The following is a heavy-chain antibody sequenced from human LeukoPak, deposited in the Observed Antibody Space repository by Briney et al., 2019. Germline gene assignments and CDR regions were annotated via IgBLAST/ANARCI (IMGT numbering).Heavy chain of an antibody. V-gene: IGHV3-23*01. D-gene: IGHD2-15*01. CDR3: AKDEGLLGYCSGGSCYFDY. J-gene: IGHJ4*02. Sequence: VGSLRLSCAAFGFSFSTYAMNWVRQAPGKGLEWVSAISGSGGSTYYADSVKGRFTISRDNSKNTLYLQMNSLRAEDTAVYYCAKDEGLLGYCSGGSCYFDYWGQGTLVTVSS. CDR2: ISGSGGST. CDR1: GFSFSTYA.